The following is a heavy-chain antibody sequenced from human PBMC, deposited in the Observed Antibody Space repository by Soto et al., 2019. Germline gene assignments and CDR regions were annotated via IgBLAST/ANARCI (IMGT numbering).Heavy chain of an antibody. J-gene: IGHJ5*02. CDR1: GYSFTSSW. CDR2: IYPGDSDT. CDR3: ARRGIAVGGNQLNWFDP. D-gene: IGHD6-19*01. Sequence: GESLKIACKGSGYSFTSSWIGWVSQMPGKGLERTGLIYPGDSDTRYSPSFQGQVTISADQSISTGYLQWSSPKAWATAMHYCARRGIAVGGNQLNWFDPWGQGTLVTVSS. V-gene: IGHV5-51*01.